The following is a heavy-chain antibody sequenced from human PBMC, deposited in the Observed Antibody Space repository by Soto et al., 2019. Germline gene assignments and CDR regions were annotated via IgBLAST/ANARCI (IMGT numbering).Heavy chain of an antibody. Sequence: SETLSLTCAVYGGSFSGYYWSWIRQPPGKGLEWIGEINHSGSTNYNPSLKSRVTISVDTSKNQFSLKLSSVTAADTAVYYCARGIVYSSGWYLRLSWFDPWGQGTLVTVS. D-gene: IGHD6-19*01. V-gene: IGHV4-34*01. CDR1: GGSFSGYY. CDR3: ARGIVYSSGWYLRLSWFDP. J-gene: IGHJ5*02. CDR2: INHSGST.